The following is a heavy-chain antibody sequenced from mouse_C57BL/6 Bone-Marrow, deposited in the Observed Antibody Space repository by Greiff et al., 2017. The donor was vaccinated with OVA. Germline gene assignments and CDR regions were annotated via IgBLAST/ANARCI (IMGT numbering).Heavy chain of an antibody. D-gene: IGHD3-1*01. V-gene: IGHV2-9-1*01. CDR1: GFSLTSYA. CDR3: ASTASSFAY. CDR2: IWTGGGT. J-gene: IGHJ3*01. Sequence: VQGVESGPGLVAPSQRLSITCTVSGFSLTSYAISWVRQPPGKGLEWLGVIWTGGGTNYNSALKSRLSISKDNSKSQVFLKMNSLQTDDTARYYCASTASSFAYWGQGTLVTVSA.